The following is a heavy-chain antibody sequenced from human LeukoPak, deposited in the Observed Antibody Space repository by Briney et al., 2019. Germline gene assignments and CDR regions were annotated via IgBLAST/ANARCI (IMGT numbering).Heavy chain of an antibody. D-gene: IGHD3-22*01. CDR3: ARRGDYYDSINYPLALDI. V-gene: IGHV4-4*02. CDR2: ISHSGIT. CDR1: GGSISSSNW. Sequence: PSETLSLTCAISGGSISSSNWWNWFRQPPGKGLEWIGEISHSGITDYNPSLKSRVTISVDTSKKQFSLKLTSVTAADTAVYYCARRGDYYDSINYPLALDIWGQGTIITVSS. J-gene: IGHJ3*02.